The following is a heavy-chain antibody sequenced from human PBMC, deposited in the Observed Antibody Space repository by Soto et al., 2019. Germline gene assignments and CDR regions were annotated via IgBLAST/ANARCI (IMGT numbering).Heavy chain of an antibody. J-gene: IGHJ4*02. CDR3: AKTFGSNWLPEY. CDR2: ISGSAGNT. V-gene: IGHV3-23*01. Sequence: VQLLESGGGLVQPGGSLRLSCAASGFTFSDYGMNWVRQAPGKGLEWVAAISGSAGNTYYADSVKGRFSTSRDNAKSTLYLEMNSLRVEDTAIYYCAKTFGSNWLPEYWGQGTLVTVSS. D-gene: IGHD6-13*01. CDR1: GFTFSDYG.